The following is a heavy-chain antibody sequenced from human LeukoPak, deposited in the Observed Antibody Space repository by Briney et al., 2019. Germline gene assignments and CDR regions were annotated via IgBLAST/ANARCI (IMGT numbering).Heavy chain of an antibody. Sequence: GASVKVSCKASGYTFTNYGISWVRQAPGQGLEWIGWISAYNGNTNYAQKFQGRVTMTAETSTSTAYMELRSLRSDDTAVYYCARDSITTVRGVIRGSSDFDYWGQGTLVTVSS. CDR2: ISAYNGNT. D-gene: IGHD3-10*01. CDR1: GYTFTNYG. V-gene: IGHV1-18*04. CDR3: ARDSITTVRGVIRGSSDFDY. J-gene: IGHJ4*02.